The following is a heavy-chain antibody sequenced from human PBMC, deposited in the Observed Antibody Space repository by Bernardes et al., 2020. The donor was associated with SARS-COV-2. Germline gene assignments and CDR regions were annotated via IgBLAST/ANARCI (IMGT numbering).Heavy chain of an antibody. Sequence: ASVKVSCKTSGYLLTSYTYTWVRQAPGQGLEWMGWVSPHSHNTKYRQEFEGRVTLTTDTATDTAYMELTSLRSDDTAVYYCARDPRTTLQGVIWFDPWGQGTLVTVSS. J-gene: IGHJ5*02. D-gene: IGHD3-10*01. CDR1: GYLLTSYT. CDR3: ARDPRTTLQGVIWFDP. V-gene: IGHV1-18*04. CDR2: VSPHSHNT.